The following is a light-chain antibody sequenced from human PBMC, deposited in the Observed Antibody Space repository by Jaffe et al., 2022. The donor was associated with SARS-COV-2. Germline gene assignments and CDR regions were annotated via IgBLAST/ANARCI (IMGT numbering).Light chain of an antibody. Sequence: HSALTQPPTASGSPGQSVTISCTGSSSDLGGFDHVSWYQQHPGKAPKLIIYEVTQRPSGISDHFSGSKSGNTASLTVSGLQPEDEADYYCSSFAGNFKWVFGGGTKLTVL. CDR2: EVT. J-gene: IGLJ3*02. CDR1: SSDLGGFDH. V-gene: IGLV2-8*01. CDR3: SSFAGNFKWV.